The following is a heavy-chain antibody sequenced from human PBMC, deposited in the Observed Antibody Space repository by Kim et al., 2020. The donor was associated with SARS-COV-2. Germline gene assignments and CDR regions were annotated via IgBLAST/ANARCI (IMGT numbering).Heavy chain of an antibody. CDR1: GFTFSSYW. CDR3: AREGSPYYDILTGYYY. D-gene: IGHD3-9*01. CDR2: IKQDGSEK. Sequence: GGSLRLSCAASGFTFSSYWMSWVRQAPGKGLEWVANIKQDGSEKYYVDSVKGRFTISRDNAKNSLYLQMNSLRAEDTAVYYCAREGSPYYDILTGYYYWGQGTLVTVSS. V-gene: IGHV3-7*01. J-gene: IGHJ4*02.